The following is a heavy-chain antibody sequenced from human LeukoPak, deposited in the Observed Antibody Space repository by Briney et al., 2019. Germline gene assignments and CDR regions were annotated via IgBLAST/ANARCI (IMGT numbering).Heavy chain of an antibody. V-gene: IGHV4-59*01. CDR3: ARVSYYYDSSGYLTSLYFDY. CDR1: GGSISTYY. J-gene: IGHJ4*02. CDR2: IYYTGTA. D-gene: IGHD3-22*01. Sequence: SETLSLTCTVSGGSISTYYWSWIRQPPGKGLEWLGYIYYTGTANYNPSLKSRVTISVDTAKNQFSLKLSSVTAADTAVYYCARVSYYYDSSGYLTSLYFDYWGQGTLVTVSS.